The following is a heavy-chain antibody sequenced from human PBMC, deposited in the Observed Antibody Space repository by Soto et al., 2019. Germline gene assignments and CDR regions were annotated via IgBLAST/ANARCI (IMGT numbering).Heavy chain of an antibody. Sequence: SETLSLTCAVSSGSISSSNWWSWVRQPPGKGLEWIGEIYHSGSTNYNPSLKSRVTISVDKSKNQFSLKLSSVTAADTAVYYCAREAEGSGSHEPTAYMDVWGKGTTVTVSS. V-gene: IGHV4-4*02. CDR2: IYHSGST. CDR3: AREAEGSGSHEPTAYMDV. CDR1: SGSISSSNW. D-gene: IGHD3-10*01. J-gene: IGHJ6*03.